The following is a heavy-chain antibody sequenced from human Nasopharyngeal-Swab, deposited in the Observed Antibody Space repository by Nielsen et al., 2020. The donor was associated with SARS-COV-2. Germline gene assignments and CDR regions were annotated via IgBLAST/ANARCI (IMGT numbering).Heavy chain of an antibody. CDR1: GFTFSSYA. CDR3: ARDQRPYYYYGMDV. Sequence: GESLKISCAASGFTFSSYAMSWVRQAPGKGLEWVAVISYDGSNKYYADSVKGRFTISRDNSKNTLYLQMNSLRAEDTAVYYCARDQRPYYYYGMDVWGQGTTVTVSS. V-gene: IGHV3-30*03. CDR2: ISYDGSNK. J-gene: IGHJ6*02.